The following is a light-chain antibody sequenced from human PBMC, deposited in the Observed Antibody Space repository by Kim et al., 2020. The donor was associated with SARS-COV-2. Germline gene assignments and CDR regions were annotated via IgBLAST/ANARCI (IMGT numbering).Light chain of an antibody. CDR2: GAS. CDR3: QQYNNWPQT. Sequence: VSPGESVTLSCRASQTVSSNLAWYQQRPGRAPRMLIYGASTRATGIPARFSGSGSGTEFTLTISSLQSEDSAVYYCQQYNNWPQTFGQGTKVDIK. V-gene: IGKV3-15*01. J-gene: IGKJ1*01. CDR1: QTVSSN.